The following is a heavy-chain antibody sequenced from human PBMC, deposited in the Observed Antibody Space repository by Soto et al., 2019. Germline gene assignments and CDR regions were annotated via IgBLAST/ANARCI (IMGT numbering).Heavy chain of an antibody. Sequence: VGSLRLSCAASGFTFSSYAMSWVRQAPGKGLEWVSAISGSGGSTYYADSVKGRFTISRDNSKNTLYLQMNSLRAEDTAVYYCAKHLGYCSSTSCSALGYYYYGMDVWGQGTTVTVSS. D-gene: IGHD2-2*01. CDR2: ISGSGGST. CDR3: AKHLGYCSSTSCSALGYYYYGMDV. CDR1: GFTFSSYA. V-gene: IGHV3-23*01. J-gene: IGHJ6*02.